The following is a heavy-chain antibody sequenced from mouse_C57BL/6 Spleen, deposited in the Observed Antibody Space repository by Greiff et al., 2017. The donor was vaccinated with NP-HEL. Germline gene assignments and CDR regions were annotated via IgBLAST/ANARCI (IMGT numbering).Heavy chain of an antibody. J-gene: IGHJ2*01. D-gene: IGHD4-1*01. CDR3: ARAGTYYFDY. CDR2: INPNNGGT. Sequence: DVKLQESGPELVKPGASVKLPCKASGYTFTDYTMDWVKQSHGKSLEWIGDINPNNGGTIYNQKFKGKATLTVDKSSSTAYMELRSLTSEDTAVYYCARAGTYYFDYWGQGTTLTVSS. V-gene: IGHV1-18*01. CDR1: GYTFTDYT.